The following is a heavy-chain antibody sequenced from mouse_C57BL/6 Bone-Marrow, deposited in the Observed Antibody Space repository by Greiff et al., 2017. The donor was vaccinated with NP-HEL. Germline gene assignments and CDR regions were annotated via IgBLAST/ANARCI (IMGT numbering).Heavy chain of an antibody. Sequence: QVQLQQPGAELVRPGTSVTLSCKASGYTFTSYWMHWVQQRPGQGLEWIGVIDPSDSYTNYNQKFKGKATLTVDTSSRTAYMQLSSLTSEDSAVYYCARDWDRFAYWGQGTLVTVSA. CDR1: GYTFTSYW. CDR2: IDPSDSYT. D-gene: IGHD4-1*01. V-gene: IGHV1-59*01. CDR3: ARDWDRFAY. J-gene: IGHJ3*01.